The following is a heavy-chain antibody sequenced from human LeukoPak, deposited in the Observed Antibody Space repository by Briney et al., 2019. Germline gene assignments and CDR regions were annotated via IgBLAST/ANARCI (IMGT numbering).Heavy chain of an antibody. Sequence: SETLSLTCTVSGGSISSSSYYWGWIRQPPGKGLEWIGRIYTSGNSKSNPSLKSRVTMSVDTSTNQFSLKLSSVTAADTAVYYCARLSTVTTRSAFDIWGQGTMVTVSS. V-gene: IGHV4-61*05. CDR1: GGSISSSSYY. J-gene: IGHJ3*02. CDR2: IYTSGNS. D-gene: IGHD4-17*01. CDR3: ARLSTVTTRSAFDI.